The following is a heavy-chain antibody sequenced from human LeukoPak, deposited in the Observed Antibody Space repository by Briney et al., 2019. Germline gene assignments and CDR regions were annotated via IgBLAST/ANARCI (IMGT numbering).Heavy chain of an antibody. V-gene: IGHV4-59*01. CDR3: ARRDYGSGRAVDY. D-gene: IGHD3-10*01. CDR1: GGSISSYY. J-gene: IGHJ4*02. Sequence: SETLSLTCTVSGGSISSYYWSWIRQPPGKGLEWIGYIYYSGSTNYNPSLKSRVTISVDTSKNQFSLKLSSVTAADTAVYYCARRDYGSGRAVDYWGQGTLVTVSS. CDR2: IYYSGST.